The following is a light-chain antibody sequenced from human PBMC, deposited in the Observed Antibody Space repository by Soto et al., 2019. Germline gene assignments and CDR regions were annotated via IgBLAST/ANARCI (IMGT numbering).Light chain of an antibody. CDR2: SAS. CDR3: QQVDSYPRT. Sequence: IQLTQSPSSLSASVGDTVTITCRASQAIGRYFAWYQQRPGTAPKRLIYSASTLHSGVPSRFSGSGSGTDFPLTISSLQPEDFATYYCQQVDSYPRTFGPGTTVEI. V-gene: IGKV1-9*01. CDR1: QAIGRY. J-gene: IGKJ3*01.